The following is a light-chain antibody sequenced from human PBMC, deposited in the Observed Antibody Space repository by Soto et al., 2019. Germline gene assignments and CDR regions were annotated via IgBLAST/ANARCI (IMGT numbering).Light chain of an antibody. CDR1: QSVSSSY. J-gene: IGKJ1*01. CDR2: GAS. V-gene: IGKV3-20*01. Sequence: VLTQSPGTLSLSPGERATLSCRASQSVSSSYLAWYQQKPGQAPRLLIYGASSRATGIPDRFSGSGSGTDFTLTITRLEPEDSAVYYCQQYGSSLWTFGQGTKVDI. CDR3: QQYGSSLWT.